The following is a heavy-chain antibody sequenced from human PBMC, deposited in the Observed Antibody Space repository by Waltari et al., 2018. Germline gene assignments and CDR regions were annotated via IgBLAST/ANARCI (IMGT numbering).Heavy chain of an antibody. CDR2: ITPFNGNT. D-gene: IGHD3-10*01. CDR3: ARSRGGDPSMLDY. Sequence: QMQLVQSGAEVKKTGSSVKVSCKASGYTFTYRYLHWVRQAPGQALEWMGWITPFNGNTNYAQKFQDRVTITRDRSMSTAYMELSSLRSEDTAMYYCARSRGGDPSMLDYWGQGTLVTVSS. J-gene: IGHJ4*02. V-gene: IGHV1-45*02. CDR1: GYTFTYRY.